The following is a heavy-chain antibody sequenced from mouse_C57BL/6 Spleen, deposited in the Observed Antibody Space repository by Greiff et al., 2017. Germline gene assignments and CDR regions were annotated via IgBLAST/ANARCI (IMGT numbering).Heavy chain of an antibody. V-gene: IGHV2-5*01. CDR2: IWRGGST. CDR3: AKMGYGSSYVKGLLDY. D-gene: IGHD1-1*01. Sequence: VQLQQSGPGLVQPSQSLSITCTVSGFSLTSYGVHWVRQSPGKGLEWLGVIWRGGSTDYNAAFMSRLSINKDNSKSPVCFKMNSLQADDTAIYYCAKMGYGSSYVKGLLDYWGQGTSVTVSS. J-gene: IGHJ4*01. CDR1: GFSLTSYG.